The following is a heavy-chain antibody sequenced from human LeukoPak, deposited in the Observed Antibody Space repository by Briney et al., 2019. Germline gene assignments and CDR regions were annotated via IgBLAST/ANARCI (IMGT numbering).Heavy chain of an antibody. J-gene: IGHJ4*02. CDR2: ISYDGSNK. CDR1: GFTFSSYS. V-gene: IGHV3-30*18. D-gene: IGHD2-2*01. Sequence: GGSLRLSCAASGFTFSSYSMHWVRQAPGKRLEWVAVISYDGSNKYYADSVKGRFTISRDNSKNTLYLQMNSLRAEDTAVYYCAKLVCSSTSCAIGYWGQGTLVTVSS. CDR3: AKLVCSSTSCAIGY.